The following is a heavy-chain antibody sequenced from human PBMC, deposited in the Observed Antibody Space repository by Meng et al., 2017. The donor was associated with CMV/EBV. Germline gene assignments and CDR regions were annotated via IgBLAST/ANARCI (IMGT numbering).Heavy chain of an antibody. D-gene: IGHD4-17*01. CDR3: RLGHYSQD. CDR1: GLTISNYW. CDR2: IKKDGSEK. J-gene: IGHJ4*02. Sequence: YLVESGGGLVQLGGSLRLSCAASGLTISNYWMSWVRQAPGKGLEWVANIKKDGSEKYYVDSVKGRFSISRDNADNSLYLQMNNLRAEDTAVYYCRLGHYSQDWGQGTLVTVSS. V-gene: IGHV3-7*02.